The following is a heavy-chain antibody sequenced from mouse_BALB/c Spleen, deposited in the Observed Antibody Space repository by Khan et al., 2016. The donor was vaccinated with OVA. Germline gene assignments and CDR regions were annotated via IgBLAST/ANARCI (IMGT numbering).Heavy chain of an antibody. Sequence: EVELVESGGGLVQPGGSLKLSCATSGFTFSDYYMYWFRQTPGKRLEWVAYISNGDGNTSYPETVKGRFTISRENAKNTRYLEMSRLRSEDTALYYCARHGYGKGDAMDYWGQGTSVTVSS. CDR3: ARHGYGKGDAMDY. D-gene: IGHD2-10*02. J-gene: IGHJ4*01. CDR2: ISNGDGNT. CDR1: GFTFSDYY. V-gene: IGHV5-12*02.